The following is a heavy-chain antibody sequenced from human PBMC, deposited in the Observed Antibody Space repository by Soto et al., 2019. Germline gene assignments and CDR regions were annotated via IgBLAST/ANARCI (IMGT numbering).Heavy chain of an antibody. V-gene: IGHV1-3*05. CDR1: GYTFTNYA. Sequence: QVHLVQSGAEEKRPGASVKVSCTASGYTFTNYAIHWVRQAPGQRLEWMGWINSANGNTQYSQKFQGRLTITRDTSAITGTMHLSSLISEDTPVYYCARGGGVLRLVELPFFDYWGQGALGTVSS. D-gene: IGHD3-16*01. J-gene: IGHJ4*02. CDR2: INSANGNT. CDR3: ARGGGVLRLVELPFFDY.